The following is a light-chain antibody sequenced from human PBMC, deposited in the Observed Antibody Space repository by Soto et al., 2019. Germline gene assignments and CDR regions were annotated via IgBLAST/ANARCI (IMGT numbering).Light chain of an antibody. CDR3: EYYGSSTT. CDR2: GTS. V-gene: IGKV3-20*01. J-gene: IGKJ4*01. Sequence: EIVLTQSPGTLSLSPGERVTLSCRASQSISNNHLAWYQQKPGQAPRLLIHGTSNRATGIPDRFSGSGSGTDFTLTFSRLEPEDFAVYYCEYYGSSTTFXGGTKVDIK. CDR1: QSISNNH.